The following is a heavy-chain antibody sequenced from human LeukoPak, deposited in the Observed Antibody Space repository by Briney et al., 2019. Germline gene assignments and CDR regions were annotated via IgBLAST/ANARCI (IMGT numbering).Heavy chain of an antibody. V-gene: IGHV1-69*13. CDR2: TIPIFGTA. J-gene: IGHJ4*02. CDR3: ARGKYCSSTSCYISPLY. Sequence: APLKLSCKASGGTFSSYAISCVRQAPGQGLEWMGGTIPIFGTANYAQKFQGRVTITADESTSTAYMELSSLRSEDTAVYYCARGKYCSSTSCYISPLYWGQGTLVTVSS. D-gene: IGHD2-2*02. CDR1: GGTFSSYA.